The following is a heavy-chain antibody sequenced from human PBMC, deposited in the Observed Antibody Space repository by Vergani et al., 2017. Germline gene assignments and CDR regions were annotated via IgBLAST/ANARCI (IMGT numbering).Heavy chain of an antibody. Sequence: EVQLVESGGGLVQPGGSLRLSCAASGFTFNNYWMNWVRQAPGKGLEWVANIRHDGSEEYYVDSVKGRFTISRDNADNSLSLQMNSLRAEDTALYYCARSLNYYPYYGMDVWGQGTTVTVSS. CDR3: ARSLNYYPYYGMDV. CDR1: GFTFNNYW. J-gene: IGHJ6*02. CDR2: IRHDGSEE. V-gene: IGHV3-7*01.